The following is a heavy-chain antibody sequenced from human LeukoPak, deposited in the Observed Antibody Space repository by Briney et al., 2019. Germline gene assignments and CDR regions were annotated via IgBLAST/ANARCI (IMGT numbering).Heavy chain of an antibody. V-gene: IGHV4-59*01. CDR3: ASHTCGYYFDY. D-gene: IGHD3-22*01. Sequence: SETLSLTCTVSSGSISSFYWSWIRQPPGEGLEFIGYIYNSGITNYNPSLKSRVTISVATSKNQFSLKLTSVTAADTAVYYCASHTCGYYFDYWGQGTLVSVSS. CDR2: IYNSGIT. CDR1: SGSISSFY. J-gene: IGHJ4*02.